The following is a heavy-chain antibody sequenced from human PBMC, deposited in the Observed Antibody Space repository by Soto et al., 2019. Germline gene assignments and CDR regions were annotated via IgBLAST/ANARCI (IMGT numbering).Heavy chain of an antibody. CDR3: ARDWGGLGY. V-gene: IGHV3-7*03. J-gene: IGHJ4*02. CDR1: GFTFSDYW. CDR2: IIKDGSEK. Sequence: EVQLVESGGGLVQPGGSLRLSCAASGFTFSDYWMTWVRQAPGKGLEWVANIIKDGSEKSYVDSVKGRFTISRDNAKNSLYLEMNRLRVEDTAVYYCARDWGGLGYWGQGTLVTVSS. D-gene: IGHD3-10*01.